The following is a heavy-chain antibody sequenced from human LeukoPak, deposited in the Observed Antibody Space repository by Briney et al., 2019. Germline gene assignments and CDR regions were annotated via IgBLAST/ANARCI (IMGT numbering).Heavy chain of an antibody. J-gene: IGHJ4*02. CDR1: GGSIGSYY. D-gene: IGHD4-23*01. CDR2: IFYTGNT. CDR3: AKSGGNSPFDS. Sequence: SETLSLTCTVSGGSIGSYYWSWIRQPPGKGLEWIGYIFYTGNTNYNPSLKSRVTLSADTSKNQFSLKLSSVTAADTAMYYCAKSGGNSPFDSWGQGTLVTVSS. V-gene: IGHV4-59*12.